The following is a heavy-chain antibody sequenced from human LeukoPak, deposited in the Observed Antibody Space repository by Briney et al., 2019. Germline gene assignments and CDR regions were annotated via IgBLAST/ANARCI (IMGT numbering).Heavy chain of an antibody. J-gene: IGHJ3*02. CDR3: ARDKMWFGEHDAFDI. CDR1: GGSISSYY. CDR2: MYYSGST. Sequence: PSETLSLTCTVSGGSISSYYWSWIRQPPGKGLEWIGYMYYSGSTNYSPSLKSRVTISVDTSKNQFSLKLSSVTAADTAVYYCARDKMWFGEHDAFDIWGQGTMVTVSS. V-gene: IGHV4-59*01. D-gene: IGHD3-10*01.